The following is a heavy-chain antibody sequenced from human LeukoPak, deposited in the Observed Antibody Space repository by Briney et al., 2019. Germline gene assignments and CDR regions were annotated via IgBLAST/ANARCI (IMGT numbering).Heavy chain of an antibody. Sequence: PGGSLRLSCAASGFTFSSYWMSWVRQAPGKGLEWVANIKQDGSEKYYVDSVKGRFTISRDNAKNSLYLQMNSLRAEDTAVYYCARVTGDYDFWSGPYYYYYMDVWGKGTRSPSP. D-gene: IGHD3-3*01. CDR3: ARVTGDYDFWSGPYYYYYMDV. CDR1: GFTFSSYW. CDR2: IKQDGSEK. J-gene: IGHJ6*03. V-gene: IGHV3-7*01.